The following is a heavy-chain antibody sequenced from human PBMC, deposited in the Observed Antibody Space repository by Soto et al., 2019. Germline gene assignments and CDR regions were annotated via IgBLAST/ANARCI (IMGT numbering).Heavy chain of an antibody. D-gene: IGHD5-12*01. V-gene: IGHV3-64D*06. Sequence: GGSLRLSCSASGLTFSSYAMHWVRQAPGKGLEYVSGIRGNGDPPFYADSVKGRFTISRDKSKNSLYLQMSSLSADDTAVYYCVKSRGGNNFDLLDWGQGALVTVSS. J-gene: IGHJ4*02. CDR1: GLTFSSYA. CDR3: VKSRGGNNFDLLD. CDR2: IRGNGDPP.